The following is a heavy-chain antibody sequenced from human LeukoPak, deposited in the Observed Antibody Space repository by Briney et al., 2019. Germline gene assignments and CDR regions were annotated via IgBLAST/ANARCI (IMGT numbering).Heavy chain of an antibody. D-gene: IGHD5-18*01. V-gene: IGHV7-4-1*02. CDR3: ASRTAMVTGYYYYYYMDV. J-gene: IGHJ6*03. CDR1: GYTFTSYA. CDR2: IKTNTGNP. Sequence: ASVKVSCKASGYTFTSYAMNWVRQAPGQGLEWMGWIKTNTGNPTYAQGFTGRFVFSLDTPVSTAYLQISSLKAEDTAVYYCASRTAMVTGYYYYYYMDVWGKGTTVTVSS.